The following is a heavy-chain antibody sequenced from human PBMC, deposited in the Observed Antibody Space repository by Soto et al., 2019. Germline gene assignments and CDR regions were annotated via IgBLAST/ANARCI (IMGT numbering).Heavy chain of an antibody. CDR1: GGSISSYY. J-gene: IGHJ5*02. Sequence: SETLSLTCTVSGGSISSYYWSWIRQPPGKGLEWIGYIYYSGSTNYNPSLKSRVTISVDTSKNQFSLELSSVTAADTAVYYCARSIAARPNWFDPWGQGTLVTVSS. CDR2: IYYSGST. D-gene: IGHD6-6*01. CDR3: ARSIAARPNWFDP. V-gene: IGHV4-59*01.